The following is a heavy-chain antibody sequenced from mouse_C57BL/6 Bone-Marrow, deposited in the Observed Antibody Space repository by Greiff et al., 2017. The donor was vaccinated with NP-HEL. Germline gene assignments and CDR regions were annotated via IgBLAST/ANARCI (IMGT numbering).Heavy chain of an antibody. CDR3: TRDYYGSSYSFDY. CDR1: GFTFSSYA. CDR2: ISSGGDYI. Sequence: EVKLMESGEGLVKPGGSLKLSCAASGFTFSSYAMSWVRQTPEKRLEWVAYISSGGDYIYYADTVKGRFTISRDNARNTLYLQMSSLKSEDTDMYYCTRDYYGSSYSFDYWGQGTTLTVSS. D-gene: IGHD1-1*01. V-gene: IGHV5-9-1*02. J-gene: IGHJ2*01.